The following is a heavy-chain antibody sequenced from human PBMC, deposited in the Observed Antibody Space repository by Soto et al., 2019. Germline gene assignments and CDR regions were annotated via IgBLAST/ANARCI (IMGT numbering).Heavy chain of an antibody. CDR1: GYSFTSYW. J-gene: IGHJ3*02. CDR2: IYPGDSDT. D-gene: IGHD1-26*01. V-gene: IGHV5-51*01. CDR3: ASPIVGATIWMGDDAFDI. Sequence: HGESLKISCKGSGYSFTSYWIGWVRQMPGKGLEWMGIIYPGDSDTRYSPSFQGQVTISADKSISTAYLQWSSLKASDAAMYYCASPIVGATIWMGDDAFDIWGQATMVTVSS.